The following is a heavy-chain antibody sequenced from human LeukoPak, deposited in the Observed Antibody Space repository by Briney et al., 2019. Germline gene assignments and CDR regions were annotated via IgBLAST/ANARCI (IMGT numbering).Heavy chain of an antibody. CDR3: ARAHSGYCSSTSCYSNWFDP. CDR2: ISSSSSYI. D-gene: IGHD2-2*03. Sequence: GGSLRLSCAASGFTFSSYSMNWVRQAPGKGLEWVSSISSSSSYIYYADSVKGRFTISRDNAKNSLYLQMNSLRAEDTAVYYCARAHSGYCSSTSCYSNWFDPWGQGTLVTVSS. V-gene: IGHV3-21*01. CDR1: GFTFSSYS. J-gene: IGHJ5*02.